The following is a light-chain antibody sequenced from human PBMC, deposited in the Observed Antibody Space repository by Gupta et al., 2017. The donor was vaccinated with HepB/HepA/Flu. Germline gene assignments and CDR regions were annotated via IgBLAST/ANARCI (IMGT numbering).Light chain of an antibody. CDR3: CSYVRGTTVV. V-gene: IGLV2-23*02. J-gene: IGLJ3*02. CDR1: SSDVGGYNL. CDR2: EVS. Sequence: QSALTQPASVSGSPGQSITISCTGTSSDVGGYNLVSRYQHHPGKAPKLMLFEVSKRPSGVSNRFSGSKSGNTASLTISGLQAEDEADYYCCSYVRGTTVVFGGGTKLTVL.